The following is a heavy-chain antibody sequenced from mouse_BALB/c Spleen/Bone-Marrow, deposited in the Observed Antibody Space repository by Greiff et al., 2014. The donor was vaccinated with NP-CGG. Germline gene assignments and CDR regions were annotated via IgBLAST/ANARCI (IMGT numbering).Heavy chain of an antibody. CDR3: ARSYGNWYFDV. CDR2: IYPYNGGT. Sequence: DVQLQESGPELVKPGASVKISCKASGYTFTDYNMHWVEQSHGKSLEWIGYIYPYNGGTGYNQKFKSKATLTVDNTSSTAYMELRSLTSEDSAVYYCARSYGNWYFDVWGAGTTVTVSS. J-gene: IGHJ1*01. D-gene: IGHD2-10*02. CDR1: GYTFTDYN. V-gene: IGHV1S29*02.